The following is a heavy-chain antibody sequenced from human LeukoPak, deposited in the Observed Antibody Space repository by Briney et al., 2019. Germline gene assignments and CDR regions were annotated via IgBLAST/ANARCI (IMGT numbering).Heavy chain of an antibody. CDR3: ARAGPYSGSYYVRDY. CDR1: GFTFSSHW. D-gene: IGHD1-26*01. J-gene: IGHJ4*02. Sequence: GGSLRLSCAASGFTFSSHWMHWVRQAPGKGLVWVTRISSDGSSTSYADSVKGRFTISRDNAKNSLYLQMNSLRAEDTAVYYCARAGPYSGSYYVRDYWGQGTLVTVSS. CDR2: ISSDGSST. V-gene: IGHV3-74*01.